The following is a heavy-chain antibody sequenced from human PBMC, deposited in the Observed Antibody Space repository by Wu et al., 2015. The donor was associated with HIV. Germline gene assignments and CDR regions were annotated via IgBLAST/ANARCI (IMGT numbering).Heavy chain of an antibody. V-gene: IGHV1-2*02. J-gene: IGHJ5*02. CDR3: ARDRVAELVLGWFDP. Sequence: QVQLVQSGAEVKKPGASLKVSCKASGYTFTDYYMHWVRQAPGQGLEWMGWINPNSGGTMYAQKFQGRVTMTRDTSIRTAYMELSRLRSDDTAVYYCARDRVAELVLGWFDPVGPGNSWSPSPQ. CDR1: GYTFTDYY. CDR2: INPNSGGT. D-gene: IGHD6-6*01.